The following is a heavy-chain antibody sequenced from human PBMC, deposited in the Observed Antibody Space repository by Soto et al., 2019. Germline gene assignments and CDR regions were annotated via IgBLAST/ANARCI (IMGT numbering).Heavy chain of an antibody. CDR2: INAGNGNT. D-gene: IGHD2-15*01. CDR3: ARDLLDIVVVVAATSLLGY. Sequence: QVQLVQSGAEVKKPGASVKVSCKASGYTFTSYAMHWVRQAPGQRLECMGWINAGNGNTKYSQKFQGRVTITRDTSASTAYMELSSLRSEDTAVYYCARDLLDIVVVVAATSLLGYWGQGTLVTVSS. V-gene: IGHV1-3*01. CDR1: GYTFTSYA. J-gene: IGHJ4*02.